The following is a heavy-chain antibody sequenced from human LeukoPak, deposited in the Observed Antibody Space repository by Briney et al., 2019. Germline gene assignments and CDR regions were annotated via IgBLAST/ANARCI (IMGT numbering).Heavy chain of an antibody. CDR2: ISSSGSTI. CDR3: ANWMVNYDYVWGSYQDYYYYMDV. Sequence: QSGGSLRLSCAASGFTFSSYEMNWVRQAPGKGLEWVSYISSSGSTIYYADSVKGRFTISRDNSKNTLYLQMNSLRAEDTAVYYCANWMVNYDYVWGSYQDYYYYMDVWGKGTTVTISS. V-gene: IGHV3-48*03. J-gene: IGHJ6*03. CDR1: GFTFSSYE. D-gene: IGHD3-16*01.